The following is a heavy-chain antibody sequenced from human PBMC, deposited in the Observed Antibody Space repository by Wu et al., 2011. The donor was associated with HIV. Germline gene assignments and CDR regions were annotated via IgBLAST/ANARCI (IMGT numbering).Heavy chain of an antibody. Sequence: QVQLVQSGAEVKKPGASVKVSCQASGYSFTNYNIDWVRQAPGQGLEWMGWMNPRSGNVGYAEQFQGRVAMTRTTSINTAYMELTSLRSEDTAVYYCVRGRLRWSPDYWGQGTLVTVSS. J-gene: IGHJ4*02. D-gene: IGHD4-23*01. CDR2: MNPRSGNV. CDR3: VRGRLRWSPDY. CDR1: GYSFTNYN. V-gene: IGHV1-8*02.